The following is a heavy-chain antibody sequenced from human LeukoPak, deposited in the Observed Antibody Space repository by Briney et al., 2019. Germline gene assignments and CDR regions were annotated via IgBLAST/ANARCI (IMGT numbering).Heavy chain of an antibody. V-gene: IGHV3-30*18. CDR1: GFTFTDYG. Sequence: GGSLRLSCEASGFTFTDYGMHWVRQAPGKGLEWVAVISYDGNNKYYADSVKGRFTISRDDSKNTLDLQMSSLRGVDTAVYYCVKDAYPNYFDYWGQGTLVTVSS. CDR2: ISYDGNNK. J-gene: IGHJ4*02. CDR3: VKDAYPNYFDY. D-gene: IGHD3-16*01.